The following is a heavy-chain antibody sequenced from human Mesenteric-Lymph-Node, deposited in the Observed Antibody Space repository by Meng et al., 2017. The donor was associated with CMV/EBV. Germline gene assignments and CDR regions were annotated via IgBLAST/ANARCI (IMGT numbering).Heavy chain of an antibody. V-gene: IGHV1-69*05. CDR2: IIPIFGTA. CDR1: TFRPYS. D-gene: IGHD2-2*01. J-gene: IGHJ4*02. CDR3: ARHALSYQRDGPRFDY. Sequence: TFRPYSIPWGRRAPGQGLEWMGGIIPIFGTASYAQKFQGRVTITTDESTSTAYMELSSLRSEDTAVYYCARHALSYQRDGPRFDYWGQGTLVTVSS.